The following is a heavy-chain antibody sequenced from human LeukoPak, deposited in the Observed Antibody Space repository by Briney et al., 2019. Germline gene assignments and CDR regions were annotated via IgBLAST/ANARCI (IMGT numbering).Heavy chain of an antibody. CDR2: INPNSGGT. CDR1: GYTFTGYY. CDR3: ARGGVCSGGSCYIYFQH. V-gene: IGHV1-2*02. D-gene: IGHD2-15*01. Sequence: GASVKVSCKASGYTFTGYYMHWVRQAPGQGLEWMGWINPNSGGTNYAQKFQGRVTMTRDTSISTACMELSRLRSDDTAVYYCARGGVCSGGSCYIYFQHWGQGTLVTVSS. J-gene: IGHJ1*01.